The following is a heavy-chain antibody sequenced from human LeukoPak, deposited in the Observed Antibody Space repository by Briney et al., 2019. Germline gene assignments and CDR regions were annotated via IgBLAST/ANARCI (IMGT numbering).Heavy chain of an antibody. Sequence: ASVKVSCKASGYTFTSYGISWVRQAPGQGLEWMGWISADNGNTNYAQNYQGRVTMTTDTSTRTAYMDLRSLRSDDTAVYYCARALYSSGYPEDAFDIWGQGTMVTVSS. V-gene: IGHV1-18*01. CDR2: ISADNGNT. D-gene: IGHD6-19*01. CDR3: ARALYSSGYPEDAFDI. J-gene: IGHJ3*02. CDR1: GYTFTSYG.